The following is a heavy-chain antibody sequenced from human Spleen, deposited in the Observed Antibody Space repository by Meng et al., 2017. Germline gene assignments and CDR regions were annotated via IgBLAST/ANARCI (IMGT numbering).Heavy chain of an antibody. Sequence: VQLVESGGGVVQPGRSLRLSCAASGFIFSNYAMSWVRQAPGKGLEWVSAIDHSGDSTYYADSVKGRFTISRDNSKNTLYLQMHSLRADDTAVYYCAKLLVYIRAPFDYWGQGALVTVSS. D-gene: IGHD1-26*01. V-gene: IGHV3-23*04. CDR2: IDHSGDST. CDR1: GFIFSNYA. CDR3: AKLLVYIRAPFDY. J-gene: IGHJ4*02.